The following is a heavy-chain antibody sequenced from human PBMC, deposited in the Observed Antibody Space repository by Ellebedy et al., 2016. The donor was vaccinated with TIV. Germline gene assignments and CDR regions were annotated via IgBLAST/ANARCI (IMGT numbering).Heavy chain of an antibody. J-gene: IGHJ4*02. CDR3: APEPEDIEVEAAA. Sequence: GESLKICCAASGFTFSRCWMSWVRQAPGKGLEWVANINEDGRQKNYVDSVKGRFTISRANANNSLYLQMNSLRAEDTAVYYCAPEPEDIEVEAAAWGQGTLVTVSS. D-gene: IGHD2-2*01. CDR2: INEDGRQK. V-gene: IGHV3-7*01. CDR1: GFTFSRCW.